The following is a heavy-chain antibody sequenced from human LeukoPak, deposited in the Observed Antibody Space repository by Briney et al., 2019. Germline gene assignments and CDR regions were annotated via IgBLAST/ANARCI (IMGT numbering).Heavy chain of an antibody. J-gene: IGHJ4*02. V-gene: IGHV5-51*01. D-gene: IGHD2-2*01. CDR2: ISPADSDT. Sequence: GESLKISFEGSGYIFNTYWIGWVRQLPGKGLEWIGRISPADSDTTYNPSFQGQVTISADDSISTAYLQWSSLRASDTAMYYFARTEGTPYQLDYWGQGTLVTVSS. CDR1: GYIFNTYW. CDR3: ARTEGTPYQLDY.